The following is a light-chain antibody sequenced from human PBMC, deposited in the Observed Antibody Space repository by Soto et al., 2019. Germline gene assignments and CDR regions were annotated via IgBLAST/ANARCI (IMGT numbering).Light chain of an antibody. Sequence: NFMLTQPHSVSESPGKTVTISCTRSSGSIASNYVQWYQQRPGSSPTTVIYEDNQRPSGVPDRFSGSIDSSSNSASLTISGLKTEDEAYYCFQSYDSSNHVVFGGGTKVTVL. J-gene: IGLJ2*01. V-gene: IGLV6-57*01. CDR3: QSYDSSNHVV. CDR2: EDN. CDR1: SGSIASNY.